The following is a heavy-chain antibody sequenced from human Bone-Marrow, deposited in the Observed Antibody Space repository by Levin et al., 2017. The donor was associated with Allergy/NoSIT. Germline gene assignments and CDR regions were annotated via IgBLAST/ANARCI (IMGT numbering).Heavy chain of an antibody. CDR1: GFTFRNYG. J-gene: IGHJ4*02. V-gene: IGHV3-30*18. CDR2: ISYDGSNE. Sequence: PGGSLRLSCAASGFTFRNYGMHWVRQAPGKGLEWVAVISYDGSNEYYADSVKGRFTISRDNSKNTLYLQMNSLRAEDTAIYYCANFGDYGRIELWALLDYWGQGTLVTVSS. CDR3: ANFGDYGRIELWALLDY. D-gene: IGHD5-18*01.